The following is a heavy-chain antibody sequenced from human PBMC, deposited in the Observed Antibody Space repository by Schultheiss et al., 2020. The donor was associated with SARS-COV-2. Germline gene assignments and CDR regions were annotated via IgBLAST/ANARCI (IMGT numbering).Heavy chain of an antibody. V-gene: IGHV3-15*01. D-gene: IGHD1-26*01. CDR1: GFTFSSYG. J-gene: IGHJ3*02. Sequence: GGSLRLSCAASGFTFSSYGMHWVRQAPGKGLEWVGRIKSKTEGGTTDYAAPVKGRFTISRDDSKNTLWLQMNSLKTEDTAVYYCASFSGSYFSADAFDIWGQGTMVTV. CDR3: ASFSGSYFSADAFDI. CDR2: IKSKTEGGTT.